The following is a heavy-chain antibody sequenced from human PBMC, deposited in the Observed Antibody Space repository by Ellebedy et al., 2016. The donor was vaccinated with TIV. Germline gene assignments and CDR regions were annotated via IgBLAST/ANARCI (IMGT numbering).Heavy chain of an antibody. D-gene: IGHD2-15*01. J-gene: IGHJ4*02. CDR2: ISSNGRHI. V-gene: IGHV3-21*01. Sequence: GESLKISCAASGFPFSSFWMNWVRQAPGKGLEWVSSISSNGRHIYYADSVRARFAISRDNAGGSLWLQMTSLRAEDTALYYCAREFDIGQPSAFDYWGQGILVTVSS. CDR1: GFPFSSFW. CDR3: AREFDIGQPSAFDY.